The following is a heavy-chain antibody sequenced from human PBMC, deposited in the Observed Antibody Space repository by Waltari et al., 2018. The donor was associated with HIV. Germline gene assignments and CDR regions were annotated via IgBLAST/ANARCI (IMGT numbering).Heavy chain of an antibody. D-gene: IGHD1-26*01. V-gene: IGHV4-4*07. CDR3: GRSTFMGVWPSDWFAP. J-gene: IGHJ5*02. CDR2: MYAGGRP. CDR1: GVPISGYY. Sequence: VQVQESGPGLVRPSETLTLTRSVYGVPISGYYWSWIPQHSNKFIFLGRMYAGGRPDYRGPLKTRLTMSMDTAKKQVSMTWKAGTGADTAMYYCGRSTFMGVWPSDWFAPWGPGTLVTVSS.